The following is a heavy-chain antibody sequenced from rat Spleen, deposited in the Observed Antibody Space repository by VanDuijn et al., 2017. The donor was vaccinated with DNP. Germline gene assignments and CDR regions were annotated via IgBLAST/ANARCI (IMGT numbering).Heavy chain of an antibody. CDR3: ARPHYNNQGGFAY. Sequence: EVQLVESGENLVRPGGSLKLSCVVSGFTFSDYYMAWVRPAPTKGLEWVAYISYDGGSTDYGDSVKGRFTISRNDAKSTLYLQMDSLRSEDMATYYCARPHYNNQGGFAYWGQGTLVTVSS. V-gene: IGHV5-22*01. J-gene: IGHJ3*01. CDR1: GFTFSDYY. D-gene: IGHD1-10*01. CDR2: ISYDGGST.